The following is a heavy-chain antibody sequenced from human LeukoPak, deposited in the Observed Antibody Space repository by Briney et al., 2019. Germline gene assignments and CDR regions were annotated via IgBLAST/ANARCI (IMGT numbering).Heavy chain of an antibody. D-gene: IGHD4-23*01. CDR1: GGTFSSYA. CDR3: ARTDYGGNQGDFDY. CDR2: IIPIFGTA. Sequence: SVKVSCKASGGTFSSYAISWVRQAPGQGLEWMGGIIPIFGTANYAQKFQGRVTITTDESTSTAYMELSSLRSEDTAVYYCARTDYGGNQGDFDYWGQGTLVTVSS. J-gene: IGHJ4*02. V-gene: IGHV1-69*05.